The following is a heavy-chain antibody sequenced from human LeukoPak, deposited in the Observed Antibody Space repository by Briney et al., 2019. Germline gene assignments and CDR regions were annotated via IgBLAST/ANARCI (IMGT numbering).Heavy chain of an antibody. J-gene: IGHJ6*03. Sequence: SETLSLTCAVYGGSFSDYYWSWIRQPPGKGLEWIGEINHSGSTNYNPSLKSRVTISVDTSKNQFSLKVTSVTAADTAVYYCARHPGYYYYYMDVWGKGTTVTISS. CDR2: INHSGST. V-gene: IGHV4-34*01. CDR3: ARHPGYYYYYMDV. CDR1: GGSFSDYY.